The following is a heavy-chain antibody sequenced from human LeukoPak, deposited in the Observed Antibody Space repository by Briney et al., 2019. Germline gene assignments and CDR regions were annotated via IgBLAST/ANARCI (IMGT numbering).Heavy chain of an antibody. CDR3: AREEAVAGT. CDR1: GGSISSSSYY. CDR2: IYYSRST. V-gene: IGHV4-39*07. J-gene: IGHJ4*02. D-gene: IGHD6-19*01. Sequence: SETLSLTCTVSGGSISSSSYYWGWIRQPPGKGLEWIGSIYYSRSTYYNPSLKSRVTISVDTSKNQFSLKLSSVTAADTAVYYCAREEAVAGTWGQGTLVTVSS.